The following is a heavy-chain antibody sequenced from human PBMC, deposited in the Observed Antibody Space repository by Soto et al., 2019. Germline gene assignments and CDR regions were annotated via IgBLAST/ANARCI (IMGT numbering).Heavy chain of an antibody. CDR1: GYTFTSYG. CDR3: ARDSLGYYYDSSQPNNWFDP. CDR2: ISAYNGNT. J-gene: IGHJ5*02. Sequence: GASVKGSCKXSGYTFTSYGISWVRQAPGQGLEWMGWISAYNGNTNYAQKLQGRVTMTTDTSTSTAYMELRSLRSDDTAVYYCARDSLGYYYDSSQPNNWFDPWGQGTLVTVSS. V-gene: IGHV1-18*01. D-gene: IGHD3-22*01.